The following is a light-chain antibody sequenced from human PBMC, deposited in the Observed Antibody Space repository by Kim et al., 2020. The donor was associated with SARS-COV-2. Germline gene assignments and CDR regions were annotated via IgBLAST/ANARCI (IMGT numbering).Light chain of an antibody. Sequence: ATSKCTSSQSDLYNCNNRNYVAWFAQKPGQHPNLLIGWASIRESGVPERCSRSGSGTDFTLTISSLEPGGGAIYHCQQYYDKPLAFGGGTKVDI. J-gene: IGKJ4*01. V-gene: IGKV4-1*01. CDR3: QQYYDKPLA. CDR2: WAS. CDR1: QSDLYNCNNRNY.